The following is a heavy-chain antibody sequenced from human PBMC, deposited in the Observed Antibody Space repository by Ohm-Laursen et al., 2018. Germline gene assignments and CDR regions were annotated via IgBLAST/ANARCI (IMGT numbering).Heavy chain of an antibody. J-gene: IGHJ5*02. Sequence: ASVKVSCKASGYTFTGYYMHWVRQAPGQGLEWMGWINPNSGGTNYAQKFQGRVTMTRDTSISTAYMELSRLGSDDTAVYYCASLGEAVRENLNWFDPWGQGTLVTVSS. V-gene: IGHV1-2*02. CDR2: INPNSGGT. D-gene: IGHD3-10*01. CDR3: ASLGEAVRENLNWFDP. CDR1: GYTFTGYY.